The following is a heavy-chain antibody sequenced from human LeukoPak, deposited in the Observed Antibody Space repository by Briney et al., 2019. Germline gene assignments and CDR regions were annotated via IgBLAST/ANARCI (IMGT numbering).Heavy chain of an antibody. D-gene: IGHD3-9*01. CDR3: ARDDADYDILTGPHYYYGMDV. V-gene: IGHV3-48*04. CDR1: GFTFSSYS. CDR2: ISSSSSTI. J-gene: IGHJ6*02. Sequence: PGGSPRLSCAASGFTFSSYSMNWVRQAPGKGLEWVSYISSSSSTIYYADSVKGRFTISRDNAKNSLYLQMNSLRAEDAAVYYCARDDADYDILTGPHYYYGMDVWGQGTTVTVSS.